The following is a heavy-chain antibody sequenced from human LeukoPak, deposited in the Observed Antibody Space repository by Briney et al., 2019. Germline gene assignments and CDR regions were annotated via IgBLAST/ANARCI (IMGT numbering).Heavy chain of an antibody. Sequence: PGGSLRLSCAASGFTFSSYAMHWVRQAPGKGLEWVANIDQDGSEKYYVDSVKGRFTISRDNAKNSLYLQMNSLRAEDVALYYCAKAITIFGVVIIDAFDIWGQGTMVTVSS. D-gene: IGHD3-3*01. J-gene: IGHJ3*02. CDR2: IDQDGSEK. CDR3: AKAITIFGVVIIDAFDI. V-gene: IGHV3-7*03. CDR1: GFTFSSYA.